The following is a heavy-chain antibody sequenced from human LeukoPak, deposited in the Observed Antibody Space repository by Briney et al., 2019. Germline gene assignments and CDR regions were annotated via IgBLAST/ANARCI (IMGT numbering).Heavy chain of an antibody. CDR2: IYSGGST. J-gene: IGHJ4*02. CDR1: GFTVSSNY. V-gene: IGHV3-53*01. CDR3: ARDLVRGDCSSTSCYGEN. Sequence: PGGSLRLSCAASGFTVSSNYMSWVRQAPGKGLEWASVIYSGGSTYYADSVKGRFTISRDNSKNTLYLQMNSLRAEDTAVYYCARDLVRGDCSSTSCYGENWGQGTLVTVSS. D-gene: IGHD2-2*01.